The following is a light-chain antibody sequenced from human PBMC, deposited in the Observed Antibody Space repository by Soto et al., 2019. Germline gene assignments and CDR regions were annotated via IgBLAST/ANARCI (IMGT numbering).Light chain of an antibody. V-gene: IGKV1-27*01. J-gene: IGKJ4*01. CDR1: QGISKY. CDR3: QKYNSAPLS. Sequence: DIQMTQFPSSLSASLGDRVTITCRASQGISKYVAWYQQKPGKVPKLLIYATSTLQSGVTSRFSGSGSGTDFTLTISGLQPEDVATYYCQKYNSAPLSFGGGTKVDIK. CDR2: ATS.